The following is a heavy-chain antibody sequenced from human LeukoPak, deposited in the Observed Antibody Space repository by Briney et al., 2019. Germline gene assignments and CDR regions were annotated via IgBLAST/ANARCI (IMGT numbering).Heavy chain of an antibody. Sequence: ASVKVPCKASGYTFTSYDINWVRQATGQGLEWMGWMNPNSGNTGYAQKFQGRVTMTRNTSISTAYMELSSLRSEDTAVYYCARGPPAAIPYYYYYMDVWGKGTTVTVSS. V-gene: IGHV1-8*01. D-gene: IGHD2-2*01. J-gene: IGHJ6*03. CDR1: GYTFTSYD. CDR3: ARGPPAAIPYYYYYMDV. CDR2: MNPNSGNT.